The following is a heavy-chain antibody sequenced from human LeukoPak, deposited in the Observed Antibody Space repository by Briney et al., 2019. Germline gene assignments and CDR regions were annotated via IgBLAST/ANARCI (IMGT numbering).Heavy chain of an antibody. D-gene: IGHD2-15*01. J-gene: IGHJ4*02. V-gene: IGHV5-51*01. CDR2: IHPGDSDT. Sequence: GGSLQISCKGSGSRFTYWIAWVRQMPGKGREWMGIIHPGDSDTRYNPSLQGQVTTSVDKSISTAYLQWSSLKASDTAMYYCARQDGAAKFYFDYWGQGTLVTVSS. CDR3: ARQDGAAKFYFDY. CDR1: GSRFTYW.